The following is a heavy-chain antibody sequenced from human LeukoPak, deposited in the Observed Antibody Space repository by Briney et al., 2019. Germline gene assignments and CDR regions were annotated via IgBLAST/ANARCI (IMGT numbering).Heavy chain of an antibody. CDR3: TGGYPNYYYYYMDV. D-gene: IGHD5-18*01. Sequence: SVKVSCKASGGTFSSYAISWVRQAHGQGLEWMGGIIPIFGTANYAQKFQGRVTITADKSTSTAYMELSSLRSEDTAVYYCTGGYPNYYYYYMDVWGKGTTVTVSS. J-gene: IGHJ6*03. CDR1: GGTFSSYA. CDR2: IIPIFGTA. V-gene: IGHV1-69*06.